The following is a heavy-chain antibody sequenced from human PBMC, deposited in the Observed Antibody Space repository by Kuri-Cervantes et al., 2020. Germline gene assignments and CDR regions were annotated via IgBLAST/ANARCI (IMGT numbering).Heavy chain of an antibody. J-gene: IGHJ4*02. V-gene: IGHV4-34*01. Sequence: SQTLSLTGAVYGGSFSGYYWSWIRQPPGKGLEWIGEINHSGSTNYNPSLKSRVTISVDTSKNQFSLKLSSVTAADTAVYYCARDRWASRPGFFDHWGQGTLVTVSS. D-gene: IGHD5-24*01. CDR2: INHSGST. CDR1: GGSFSGYY. CDR3: ARDRWASRPGFFDH.